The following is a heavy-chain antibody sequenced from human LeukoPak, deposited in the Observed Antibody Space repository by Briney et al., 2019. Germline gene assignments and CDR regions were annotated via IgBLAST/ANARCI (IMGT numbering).Heavy chain of an antibody. CDR2: ISSSGSTI. Sequence: GGSLRLSCAASGFTFSDYYMSWIRQAPGKGLEWVSYISSSGSTIYYADSVKGRFTISRDNAKNSLYLQMNSLRAEDTAVYYCATDRIAARHNWFDPWGQGTLVTVSS. J-gene: IGHJ5*02. V-gene: IGHV3-11*04. CDR1: GFTFSDYY. CDR3: ATDRIAARHNWFDP. D-gene: IGHD6-6*01.